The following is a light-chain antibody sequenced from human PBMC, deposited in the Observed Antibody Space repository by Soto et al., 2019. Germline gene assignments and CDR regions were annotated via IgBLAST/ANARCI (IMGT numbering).Light chain of an antibody. Sequence: DIQMTQSPSSLSASVGDRVTITCRAGQSVSTYLNWYQQKPGKAPKVLISSASRLQSGVSSRFSGSGSGTHFTLTISSLRPEDSATYYCLQGYNTFWTFGQGTKVDIK. J-gene: IGKJ1*01. CDR1: QSVSTY. V-gene: IGKV1-39*01. CDR2: SAS. CDR3: LQGYNTFWT.